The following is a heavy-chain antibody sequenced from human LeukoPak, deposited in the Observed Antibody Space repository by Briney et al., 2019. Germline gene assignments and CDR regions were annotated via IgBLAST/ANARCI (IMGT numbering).Heavy chain of an antibody. CDR2: IYHSGST. D-gene: IGHD4-23*01. V-gene: IGHV4-38-2*02. Sequence: PSETLSLTCTVSGYSISSGYYWGWIRQPPGKGLEWIGSIYHSGSTYYNPSLKSRVTISVDTSKNQFSLKLSSVTAADTAVYYCARDWGGNSDPWGQGILVTVSS. CDR3: ARDWGGNSDP. CDR1: GYSISSGYY. J-gene: IGHJ5*02.